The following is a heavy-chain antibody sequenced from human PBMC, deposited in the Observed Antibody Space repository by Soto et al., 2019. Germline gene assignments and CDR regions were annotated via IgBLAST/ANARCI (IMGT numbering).Heavy chain of an antibody. CDR3: ARRDYVIDYYYGMDV. J-gene: IGHJ6*02. CDR1: GFTFSTYW. D-gene: IGHD4-17*01. CDR2: INSDGSST. Sequence: GVSLRLSCAASGFTFSTYWMHWVRQAPGKGLVWVSHINSDGSSTTYADSVKGRFTIPRDNAKNTLYLQMNSLRAEDTALYYCARRDYVIDYYYGMDVWGQGTTVTVSS. V-gene: IGHV3-74*01.